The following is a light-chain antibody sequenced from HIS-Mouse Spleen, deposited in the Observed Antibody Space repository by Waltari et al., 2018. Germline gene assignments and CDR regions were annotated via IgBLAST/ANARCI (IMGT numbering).Light chain of an antibody. Sequence: SYVLTQPPSVSVAPGQTARITCGGNNIASKSVHWYQQKPGQAPVLVVYEDSDRPSGIPERFSGSNSGNTATLTISRVEAGDEADYYCQVWDSSSDHVVFGGGTKLTVL. CDR1: NIASKS. V-gene: IGLV3-21*02. CDR2: EDS. J-gene: IGLJ2*01. CDR3: QVWDSSSDHVV.